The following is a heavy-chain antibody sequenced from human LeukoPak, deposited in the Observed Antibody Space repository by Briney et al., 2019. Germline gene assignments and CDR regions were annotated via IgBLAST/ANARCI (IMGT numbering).Heavy chain of an antibody. V-gene: IGHV3-66*02. CDR1: GFTVSSNY. D-gene: IGHD2-21*02. CDR2: IYSGGST. CDR3: ARDEVTATFDY. J-gene: IGHJ4*02. Sequence: GGSLRLSCAASGFTVSSNYMSWVRQAPGKGLEWVSVIYSGGSTYYADSLKARFTITTDNSRNTPYLQMNSLRAKDTAVYSCARDEVTATFDYWGQGTLVTVSS.